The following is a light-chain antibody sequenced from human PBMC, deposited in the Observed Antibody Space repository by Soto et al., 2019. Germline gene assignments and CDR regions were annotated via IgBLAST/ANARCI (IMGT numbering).Light chain of an antibody. CDR3: QQYGSSPQT. CDR1: QSVSSSY. V-gene: IGKV3-20*01. Sequence: EIVLTQSPGTLSLSPGERATLSCRASQSVSSSYLAWYQQKPGHAPRLLIYATSSTATGIPDRFSGSGSGTDFTLTISRLEPEDFAVYYCQQYGSSPQTFGQGTKVAIK. J-gene: IGKJ1*01. CDR2: ATS.